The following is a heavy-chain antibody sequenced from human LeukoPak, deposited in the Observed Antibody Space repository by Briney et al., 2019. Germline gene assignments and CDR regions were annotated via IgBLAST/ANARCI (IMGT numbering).Heavy chain of an antibody. D-gene: IGHD3-16*01. V-gene: IGHV3-30-3*01. CDR3: ARGLTLGDYYFDY. Sequence: GGSLRLSCAASGFTFSSYAMHWVRQAPGKGLEWVAVISYDGSNKYYADSVKGRFTISRDNSKNTLYLQMNSLRAEDTAVYYCARGLTLGDYYFDYGGQGTLVSLSS. CDR2: ISYDGSNK. J-gene: IGHJ4*02. CDR1: GFTFSSYA.